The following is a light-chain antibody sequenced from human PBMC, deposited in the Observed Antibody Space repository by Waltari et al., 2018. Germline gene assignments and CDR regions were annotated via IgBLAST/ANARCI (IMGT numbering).Light chain of an antibody. CDR3: STWDDRLTGVV. CDR1: NSNIGSKT. Sequence: SVLAQPPSASGTPGQRITISCSGSNSNIGSKTATWYQPFPGTAPRLLIYSNNQRPSGVPDRFSASKSGSAAALAISGLHSEDEADYYCSTWDDRLTGVVFGGGTKVTVL. J-gene: IGLJ2*01. CDR2: SNN. V-gene: IGLV1-44*01.